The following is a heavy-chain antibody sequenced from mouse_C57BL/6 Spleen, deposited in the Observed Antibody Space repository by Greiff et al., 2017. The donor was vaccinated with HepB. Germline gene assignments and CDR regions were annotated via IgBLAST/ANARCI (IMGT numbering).Heavy chain of an antibody. J-gene: IGHJ1*03. CDR2: INPSTGGT. V-gene: IGHV1-42*01. CDR1: GYSFTGYY. D-gene: IGHD1-1*01. Sequence: VQLQQSGPELVKPGASVKISCKASGYSFTGYYMNWVKQSPEKSLEWIGEINPSTGGTTYNQKFKDKATLTVDKSSSTAYMQLKSLTSEDSAVYYCARDYYGSSYVYFDVWGTGTTVTVSS. CDR3: ARDYYGSSYVYFDV.